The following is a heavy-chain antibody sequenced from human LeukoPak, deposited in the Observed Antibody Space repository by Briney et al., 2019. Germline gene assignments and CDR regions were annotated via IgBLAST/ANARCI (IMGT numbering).Heavy chain of an antibody. Sequence: GGSLRHSCAASGFSFSSYAMSWVRQAPGKGLEWVATVSGSGGTTYYADSVRGRFTISRDNSKNTLFLQMSSLGAEDTAVYFCAKLTGASPRNYLDYWGQGTLVTVSS. V-gene: IGHV3-23*01. J-gene: IGHJ4*02. CDR3: AKLTGASPRNYLDY. CDR1: GFSFSSYA. D-gene: IGHD4/OR15-4a*01. CDR2: VSGSGGTT.